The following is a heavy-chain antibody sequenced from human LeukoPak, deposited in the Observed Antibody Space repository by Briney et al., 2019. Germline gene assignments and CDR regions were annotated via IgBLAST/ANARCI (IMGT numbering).Heavy chain of an antibody. CDR1: GYTFTGYY. Sequence: ASVKVSCKASGYTFTGYYMHWVRQAPGQGLEWMGWINPNSGGTNYAQKFQGRVTMTRDTSISTAYMELSRLRSDDAAVYYCARLYYDILTGYYPYFDYWGQGTLVTVSS. V-gene: IGHV1-2*02. D-gene: IGHD3-9*01. CDR3: ARLYYDILTGYYPYFDY. CDR2: INPNSGGT. J-gene: IGHJ4*02.